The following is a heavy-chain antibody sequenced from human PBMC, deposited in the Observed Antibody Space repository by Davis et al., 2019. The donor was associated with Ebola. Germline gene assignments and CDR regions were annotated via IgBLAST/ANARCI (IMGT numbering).Heavy chain of an antibody. J-gene: IGHJ6*04. V-gene: IGHV3-15*01. CDR2: LKSKTDGGTT. Sequence: GESLNISCAASGFTFTNACMSWVRQAPGKGLEWVGRLKSKTDGGTTDYAAPVKGRFTISRDDSKNTLYLQMNSLKTEDTAVYYWTTVGVTLGDGMDVWGKGTTVTVSS. CDR3: TTVGVTLGDGMDV. CDR1: GFTFTNAC. D-gene: IGHD3-10*01.